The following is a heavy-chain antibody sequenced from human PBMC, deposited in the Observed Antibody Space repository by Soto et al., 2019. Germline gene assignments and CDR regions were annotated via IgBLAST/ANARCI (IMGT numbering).Heavy chain of an antibody. CDR1: GGSISSYY. D-gene: IGHD3-3*01. CDR2: IYYSGST. Sequence: PSETLSLTCTVSGGSISSYYWSWIRQPPGKGLEWIGYIYYSGSTNYNPSLKSRVTISVDTSKNQFSLKLSSVTVADTAVYYCARLSIFGVVKLFDYWGQGTLVTVSS. J-gene: IGHJ4*02. CDR3: ARLSIFGVVKLFDY. V-gene: IGHV4-59*01.